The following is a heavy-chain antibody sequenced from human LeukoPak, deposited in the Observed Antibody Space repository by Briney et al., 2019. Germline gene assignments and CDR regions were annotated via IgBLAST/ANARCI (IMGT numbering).Heavy chain of an antibody. CDR2: ISSSAGST. Sequence: GGSLRLSCVASGFTFSSYGMTWVRQAPGKGPEWVSVISSSAGSTYYADSVKGRFTISRDNSKSTLYLQMNSLRAEDTAVYYCAKGSGRGYSYGLEYWGQGTLVTVSS. J-gene: IGHJ4*02. V-gene: IGHV3-23*01. CDR1: GFTFSSYG. D-gene: IGHD5-18*01. CDR3: AKGSGRGYSYGLEY.